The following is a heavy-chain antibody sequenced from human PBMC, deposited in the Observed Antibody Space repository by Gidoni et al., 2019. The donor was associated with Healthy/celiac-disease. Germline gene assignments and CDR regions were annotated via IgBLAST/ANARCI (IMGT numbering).Heavy chain of an antibody. CDR3: ARDVVPSKYSYGYLAYYYYGMDV. CDR1: GGTFSSYA. D-gene: IGHD5-18*01. Sequence: QVQLVQSGAEVTKPGSSVKVSCKASGGTFSSYAISWVRQAPGQGLEWMGRIIPILGIANYAQKFQGRVTITADKSTSTAYMELSSLRSEDTAVYYCARDVVPSKYSYGYLAYYYYGMDVWGQGTTVTVSS. CDR2: IIPILGIA. J-gene: IGHJ6*02. V-gene: IGHV1-69*04.